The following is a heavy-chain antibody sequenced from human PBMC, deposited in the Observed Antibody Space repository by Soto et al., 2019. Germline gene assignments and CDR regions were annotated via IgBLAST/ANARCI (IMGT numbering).Heavy chain of an antibody. CDR1: GFTFSRYA. J-gene: IGHJ3*02. V-gene: IGHV3-23*01. Sequence: EEQLLESGGGLVQPGGSLRLSCAASGFTFSRYAMTWVRQAAGQGLEWVSTIISTGGTTYYADSVKGRFTISRDNSKNTRYLQMNSLRAEDTAVYYCAIVYGDYYHAFPMWGQGTMVTVSS. CDR3: AIVYGDYYHAFPM. CDR2: IISTGGTT. D-gene: IGHD4-17*01.